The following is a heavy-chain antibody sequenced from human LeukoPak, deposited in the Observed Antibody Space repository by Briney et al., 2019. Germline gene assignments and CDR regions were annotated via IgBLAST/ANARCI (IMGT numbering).Heavy chain of an antibody. V-gene: IGHV3-30*18. CDR1: GFTFSSYG. Sequence: GGSLRLSCAASGFTFSSYGMHWVRQAPGKGLEWVAVIPYDGSNKYYADSVKGRFTISRDNSKNTLYLQMNSLRAEDTAVYYCAKEFDSSGWSYFDYWGQGTLVTVSS. CDR2: IPYDGSNK. D-gene: IGHD6-19*01. CDR3: AKEFDSSGWSYFDY. J-gene: IGHJ4*02.